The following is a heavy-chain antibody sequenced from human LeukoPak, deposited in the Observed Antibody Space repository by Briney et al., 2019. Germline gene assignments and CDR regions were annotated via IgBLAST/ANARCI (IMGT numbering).Heavy chain of an antibody. CDR1: GFTFSSYS. V-gene: IGHV3-48*04. J-gene: IGHJ4*02. CDR3: ARDRGLRGNAFDY. CDR2: ISSSSSTI. Sequence: GGSLRLSCAASGFTFSSYSMNWVRQAPGKGLEWVSYISSSSSTIYYADSVKGRFTISRDNAKNSLHLQMNSLRAEDTAVYYCARDRGLRGNAFDYWGQGTLVTVSS. D-gene: IGHD3-16*01.